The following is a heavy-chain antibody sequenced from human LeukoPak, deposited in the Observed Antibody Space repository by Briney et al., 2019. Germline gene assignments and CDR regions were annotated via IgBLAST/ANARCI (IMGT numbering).Heavy chain of an antibody. V-gene: IGHV3-21*01. Sequence: GGSVRLSCAASGFTFSSYTMDWVRQAPGKGLEWVSSISSTSNYRYYADSVRGRFTISRDNAKKSLYLQMNSLRPEDTAVYYCARVGFGGGSPFDYWGQGTLVTVSS. CDR3: ARVGFGGGSPFDY. D-gene: IGHD2-15*01. J-gene: IGHJ4*02. CDR2: ISSTSNYR. CDR1: GFTFSSYT.